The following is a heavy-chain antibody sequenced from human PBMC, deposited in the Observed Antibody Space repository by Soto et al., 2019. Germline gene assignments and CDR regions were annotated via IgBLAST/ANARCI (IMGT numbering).Heavy chain of an antibody. Sequence: QVNLVQSGAEVREPGSSVKVSCRASGGIFSTFAISWVRRAPRQGLEWMGGVRPIFNTKAYAHKFQGRVTITTDDSTSTAYMELSSLTSYDTAIYYCANAARVGGFEYWGQGTLVTVSS. V-gene: IGHV1-69*01. J-gene: IGHJ4*02. CDR3: ANAARVGGFEY. D-gene: IGHD1-26*01. CDR1: GGIFSTFA. CDR2: VRPIFNTK.